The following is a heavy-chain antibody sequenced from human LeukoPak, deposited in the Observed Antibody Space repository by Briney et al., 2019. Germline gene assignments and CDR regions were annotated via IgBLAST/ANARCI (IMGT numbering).Heavy chain of an antibody. V-gene: IGHV3-23*01. Sequence: GGSLRLSCAASGFTFSSYDMTWVRQAPGKGLEWVSAISGSGVSTYYADSVRGRFTISRDNSKNTLYLQMSSLRAEDTAVYYCAKESFSGDYGDNSGINWFDPWGQGTLVTVSS. D-gene: IGHD3-22*01. CDR2: ISGSGVST. CDR1: GFTFSSYD. CDR3: AKESFSGDYGDNSGINWFDP. J-gene: IGHJ5*02.